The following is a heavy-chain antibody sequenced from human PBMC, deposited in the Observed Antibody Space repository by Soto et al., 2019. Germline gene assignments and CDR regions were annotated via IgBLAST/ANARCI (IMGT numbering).Heavy chain of an antibody. V-gene: IGHV3-21*01. Sequence: PGGSLRLSCAASGFTFSSYSMNWVRQAPGKGLEWVSSISSSSSYTYYADSVKGRFTISRDNAKNSLYLQMNSLRAEDTAVYYCSRDWGPSNIAAPSFGYWGQGTLVTVSS. CDR1: GFTFSSYS. CDR2: ISSSSSYT. CDR3: SRDWGPSNIAAPSFGY. J-gene: IGHJ4*02. D-gene: IGHD6-6*01.